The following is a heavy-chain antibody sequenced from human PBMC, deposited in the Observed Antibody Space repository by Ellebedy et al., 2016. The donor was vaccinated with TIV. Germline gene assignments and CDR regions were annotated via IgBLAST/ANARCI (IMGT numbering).Heavy chain of an antibody. J-gene: IGHJ4*02. CDR1: GFTFSSYA. D-gene: IGHD1-26*01. CDR2: ISGSGGST. V-gene: IGHV3-23*01. Sequence: GESLKISXAASGFTFSSYAMSWVRQAPGKGLEWVSAISGSGGSTYYADSVKGRFTISRDNSKNTLYLQMNSLRAEDTAVYYCAKCEWELPPFDYWGQGTLVTVSS. CDR3: AKCEWELPPFDY.